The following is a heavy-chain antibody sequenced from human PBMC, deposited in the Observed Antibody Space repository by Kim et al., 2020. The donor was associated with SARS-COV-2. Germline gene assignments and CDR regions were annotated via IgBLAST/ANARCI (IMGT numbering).Heavy chain of an antibody. Sequence: SVKDRFTISRDNAKNNLYLQMSSLRAEDTAVYYCAADIVVVPAAEIDYWGQGTVVTVSS. V-gene: IGHV3-30*15. CDR3: AADIVVVPAAEIDY. D-gene: IGHD2-2*01. J-gene: IGHJ4*02.